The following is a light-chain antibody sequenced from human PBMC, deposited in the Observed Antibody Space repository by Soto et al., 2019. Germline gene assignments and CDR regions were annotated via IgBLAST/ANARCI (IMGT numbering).Light chain of an antibody. CDR3: QAWDSTTVV. CDR2: QDD. CDR1: KLGDKF. J-gene: IGLJ2*01. V-gene: IGLV3-1*01. Sequence: SYELTQPPSVSASPGQTASITCSGNKLGDKFASWYQQKPGQSPVLVIYQDDKRPSGIHERFSGSNSGNTATLTISGTQSTDEADYYCQAWDSTTVVFGGGTKLTVL.